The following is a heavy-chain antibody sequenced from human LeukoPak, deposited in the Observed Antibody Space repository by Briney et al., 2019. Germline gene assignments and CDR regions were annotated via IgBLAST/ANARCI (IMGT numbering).Heavy chain of an antibody. CDR2: ISAYNGNT. CDR1: GYTFTSYG. CDR3: ARDFVDTVMVVDY. J-gene: IGHJ4*02. D-gene: IGHD5-18*01. V-gene: IGHV1-18*01. Sequence: ASVKVSCKAYGYTFTSYGISWVRQAAGQGREWMGWISAYNGNTNYAQKVQNRVPMTTDTPTSTAYMELRSLRSDDTAVYYCARDFVDTVMVVDYWGQGTLVTVSS.